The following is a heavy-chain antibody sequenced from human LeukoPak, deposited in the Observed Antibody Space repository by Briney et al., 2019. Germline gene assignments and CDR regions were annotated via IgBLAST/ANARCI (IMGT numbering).Heavy chain of an antibody. V-gene: IGHV4-31*11. D-gene: IGHD3-22*01. J-gene: IGHJ4*02. CDR2: IYYSGST. CDR3: VTYYYGSSAPKRNY. CDR1: GGSISSGGYY. Sequence: SETLSLTCAVSGGSISSGGYYWSWIRQHPGKGLEWIGYIYYSGSTYYNPSLKSRVTISVDTSKKQFSLKLSSVTAADTAAYYCVTYYYGSSAPKRNYWGQGILVTVSS.